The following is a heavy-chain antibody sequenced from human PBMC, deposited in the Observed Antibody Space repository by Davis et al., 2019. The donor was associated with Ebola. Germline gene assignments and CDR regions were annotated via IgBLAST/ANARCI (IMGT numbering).Heavy chain of an antibody. CDR2: INHRGST. V-gene: IGHV4-34*01. D-gene: IGHD7-27*01. J-gene: IGHJ3*02. CDR3: ARGRYWGARDAFDI. CDR1: GGPFSGYY. Sequence: SETLSLTCAVYGGPFSGYYWSWIRQPPGKGLEWIGEINHRGSTKYNPSLKSRVSISVDTSKNQFSLKLSSVTAADTAVYYCARGRYWGARDAFDIWGQGTMVTVSS.